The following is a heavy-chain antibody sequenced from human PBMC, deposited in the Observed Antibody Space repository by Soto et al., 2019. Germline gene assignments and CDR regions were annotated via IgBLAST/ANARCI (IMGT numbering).Heavy chain of an antibody. D-gene: IGHD3-10*01. CDR3: VRDGVAAGNIKFEY. J-gene: IGHJ4*01. Sequence: ASVKVSCKTSGYMFTRSAMHWVRQAPGQRLEWMGWISGDSVNTKYSPKLQDRVTITRDTSASTAYMELSSLTSEDTALYYCVRDGVAAGNIKFEYCGQGTLVTVAS. CDR1: GYMFTRSA. CDR2: ISGDSVNT. V-gene: IGHV1-3*01.